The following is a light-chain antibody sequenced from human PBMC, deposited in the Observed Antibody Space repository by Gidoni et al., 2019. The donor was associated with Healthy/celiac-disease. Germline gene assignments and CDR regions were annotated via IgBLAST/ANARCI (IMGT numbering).Light chain of an antibody. V-gene: IGKV1-39*01. CDR1: QSISSS. Sequence: DIQMTQSPSSLSASVGDRVTITCRASQSISSSLNWYQQKPGKAPKLLIYAASSLQSGVPSRFSGSGSGTDFTLTISSLQPEDFATYYCQQSYSTPPGFXXXTKLEIK. J-gene: IGKJ2*03. CDR3: QQSYSTPPG. CDR2: AAS.